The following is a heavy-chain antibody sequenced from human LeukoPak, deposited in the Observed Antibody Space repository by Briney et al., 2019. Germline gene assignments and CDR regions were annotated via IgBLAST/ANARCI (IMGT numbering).Heavy chain of an antibody. J-gene: IGHJ5*02. Sequence: ASVKVSCKASGYTFTGYYMHWVRQAPGQGLEWMGWINPNSGGTNYAQKFQGRVTMTRDTSISTAYMELSRLRSDDTAVYYRARGIPTTIFGVVRRFDPWGQGTLVTVSS. D-gene: IGHD3-3*01. CDR2: INPNSGGT. CDR1: GYTFTGYY. CDR3: ARGIPTTIFGVVRRFDP. V-gene: IGHV1-2*02.